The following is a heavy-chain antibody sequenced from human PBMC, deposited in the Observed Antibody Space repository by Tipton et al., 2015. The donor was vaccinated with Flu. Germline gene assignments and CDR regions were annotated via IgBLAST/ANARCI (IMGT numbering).Heavy chain of an antibody. Sequence: TLSLTCTVSGGSFSNYYWNWIRQPPGKGLEWIGYIFYTGDTSYNPSLKSRVTISTETSKNQFSLKLTSVTAADTAVYYCARGDCNSTSCLDYWGQGTLVTVSS. J-gene: IGHJ4*02. CDR2: IFYTGDT. CDR3: ARGDCNSTSCLDY. V-gene: IGHV4-59*12. CDR1: GGSFSNYY. D-gene: IGHD2-2*01.